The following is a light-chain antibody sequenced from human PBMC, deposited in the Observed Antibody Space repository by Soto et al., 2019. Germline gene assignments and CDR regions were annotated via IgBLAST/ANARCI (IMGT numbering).Light chain of an antibody. CDR2: GSG. J-gene: IGLJ1*01. V-gene: IGLV1-40*01. Sequence: QSVLTQPPSVSGAPGQGVTIFCTGSSSNIGAGYGVNWYKQLPGTAPKLLIYGSGNRPSGVPDRFSGSKSGTSASLAITGLQAEDEADYYCQSYDSSLRGGVFGAETKVTVL. CDR3: QSYDSSLRGGV. CDR1: SSNIGAGYG.